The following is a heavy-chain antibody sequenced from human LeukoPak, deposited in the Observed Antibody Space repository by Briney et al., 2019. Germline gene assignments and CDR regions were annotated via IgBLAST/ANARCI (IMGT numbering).Heavy chain of an antibody. J-gene: IGHJ4*02. CDR2: INPTSGYT. CDR3: ARYCSGTCYSGFEY. CDR1: GFTFSDYY. V-gene: IGHV3-11*03. Sequence: PGGSLRLSCAASGFTFSDYYMSWIRQAPGKGLEWLSYINPTSGYTPYADSVRGRFTISRDNAKNSLYLQMNSLRAEDTALYYCARYCSGTCYSGFEYWGQGTLVTVSS. D-gene: IGHD2-2*01.